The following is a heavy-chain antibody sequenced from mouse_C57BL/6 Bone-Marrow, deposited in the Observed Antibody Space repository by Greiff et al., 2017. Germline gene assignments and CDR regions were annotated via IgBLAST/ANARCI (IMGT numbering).Heavy chain of an antibody. CDR2: INPSNGGT. CDR3: ARSRVYGNYVWFAY. D-gene: IGHD2-1*01. Sequence: QVQLKQPGTELVKPGASVKLSCKASGYTFTSYWMHWVKQRPGQGLEWIGNINPSNGGTNYNEKFKSKATLTVDKSSSTAYMQLSSLTSEDAAVYYCARSRVYGNYVWFAYWGQGTLVTVSA. V-gene: IGHV1-53*01. CDR1: GYTFTSYW. J-gene: IGHJ3*01.